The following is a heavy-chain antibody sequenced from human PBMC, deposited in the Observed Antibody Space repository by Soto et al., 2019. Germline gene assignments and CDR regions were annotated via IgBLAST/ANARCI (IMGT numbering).Heavy chain of an antibody. Sequence: QVHLQESGPGLVKPSQTLSLTCTVSGASISSGYDYWTWIRQLPGKGLEWVGYMYSSGKTYYNPSIESRINISADTSKNHFSLRLSSVTDADTAVYFCARGGSVAAACVYFQHWGQGTLVSVSS. J-gene: IGHJ1*01. V-gene: IGHV4-30-4*01. CDR3: ARGGSVAAACVYFQH. CDR2: MYSSGKT. CDR1: GASISSGYDY. D-gene: IGHD6-13*01.